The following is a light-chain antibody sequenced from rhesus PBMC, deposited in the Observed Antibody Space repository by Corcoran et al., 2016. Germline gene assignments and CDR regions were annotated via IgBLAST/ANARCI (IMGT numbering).Light chain of an antibody. V-gene: IGKV1-22*01. CDR3: QQYNSSPYT. Sequence: DIQMTQSPSSLSASVGDTVTITCRASQRISSWLAWYQQKPGKAPNLLIYKASSLQSGVPSRFSCSGSGTDFTLAISSLQSEDFATYYCQQYNSSPYTFGQGTKVEI. CDR2: KAS. CDR1: QRISSW. J-gene: IGKJ2*01.